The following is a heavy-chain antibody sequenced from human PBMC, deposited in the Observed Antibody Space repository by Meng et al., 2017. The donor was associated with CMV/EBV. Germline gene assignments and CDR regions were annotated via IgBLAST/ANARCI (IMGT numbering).Heavy chain of an antibody. D-gene: IGHD6-13*01. CDR2: IYYSGST. V-gene: IGHV4-61*01. CDR3: ARGRTAAAY. CDR1: GGSVSSGSHY. Sequence: GSLRLSCTVSGGSVSSGSHYWSWIRQPPGKGLEWTGCIYYSGSTNYNPSLKNRVTISVDTSNNQFTLKLSSVTAADTAVYYCARGRTAAAYWGQGTLVTVSS. J-gene: IGHJ4*02.